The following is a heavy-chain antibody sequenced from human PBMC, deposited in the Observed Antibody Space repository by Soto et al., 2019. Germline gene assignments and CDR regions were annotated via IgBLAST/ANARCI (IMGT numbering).Heavy chain of an antibody. V-gene: IGHV3-74*01. CDR1: GFTLSGRS. D-gene: IGHD3-10*01. CDR2: IANAGTDS. J-gene: IGHJ6*04. CDR3: ARGWFGPDV. Sequence: EVQLVESGGGLVQPGGSLRLSCAASGFTLSGRSMHWVRQAPGTGLVWVSGIANAGTDSTYADSVKGRFTSSRDNAKNMLYLKMNSRRVEDTAVYYCARGWFGPDVWGKGTTVTVSS.